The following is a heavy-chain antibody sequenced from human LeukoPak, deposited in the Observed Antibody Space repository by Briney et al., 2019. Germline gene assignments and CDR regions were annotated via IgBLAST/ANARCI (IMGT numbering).Heavy chain of an antibody. D-gene: IGHD2-8*01. CDR2: IYSGGAI. Sequence: GGSLRLSCVASGFAVGSNYMSWVRQAPGKGLEWVSLIYSGGAIRYADSVKGRFTISRDNSKNTLYLQMNSLRAEDTAVYYCAKGANPLILVHYFDYWGQGTLVTVSS. CDR3: AKGANPLILVHYFDY. J-gene: IGHJ4*02. V-gene: IGHV3-53*05. CDR1: GFAVGSNY.